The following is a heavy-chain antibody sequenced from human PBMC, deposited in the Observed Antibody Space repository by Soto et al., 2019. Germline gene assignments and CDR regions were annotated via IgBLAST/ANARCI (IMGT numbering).Heavy chain of an antibody. CDR3: ARVGSSGWSPDY. D-gene: IGHD6-19*01. CDR2: IFYSGST. V-gene: IGHV4-59*11. J-gene: IGHJ4*02. Sequence: SETLSLTCTVSGGSISGHYWTWIRKSPGKGLEWIGYIFYSGSTNYNPSLKSRVTISVDTSKNQFSLKLSSVTAADTAVYYCARVGSSGWSPDYWGQGTLVTVSS. CDR1: GGSISGHY.